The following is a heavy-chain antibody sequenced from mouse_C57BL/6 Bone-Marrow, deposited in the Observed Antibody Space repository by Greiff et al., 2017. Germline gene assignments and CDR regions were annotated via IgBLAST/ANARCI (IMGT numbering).Heavy chain of an antibody. D-gene: IGHD2-1*01. CDR1: GYAFTNYL. CDR3: ARCCNYLYAMDY. V-gene: IGHV1-54*01. Sequence: QVQLQQSGAELVRPGTSVKVSCKASGYAFTNYLIEWVKQRPGQGLEWIGVINPGSGGTNYNEKFKGKATLTADKSSSTAYMQLSSLTSEDSAVYFCARCCNYLYAMDYWGQGTSVTVSS. J-gene: IGHJ4*01. CDR2: INPGSGGT.